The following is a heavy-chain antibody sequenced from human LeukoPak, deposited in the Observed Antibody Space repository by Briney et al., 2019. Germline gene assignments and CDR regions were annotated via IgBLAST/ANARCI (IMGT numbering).Heavy chain of an antibody. CDR2: IYTSGST. V-gene: IGHV4-61*02. D-gene: IGHD2-2*01. CDR1: GGSISSGSYY. CDR3: ARDPTYRDAFDI. Sequence: SSETLSLTCTVSGGSISSGSYYWSWIRQPAGKGLEWIGRIYTSGSTNHNPSLKSRVTISVDTSKNQFSLKLSSVTAADTAVYYCARDPTYRDAFDIWGQGTMVTVSS. J-gene: IGHJ3*02.